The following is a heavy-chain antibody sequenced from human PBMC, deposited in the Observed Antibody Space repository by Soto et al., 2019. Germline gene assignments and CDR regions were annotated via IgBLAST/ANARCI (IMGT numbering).Heavy chain of an antibody. V-gene: IGHV3-30-3*01. CDR2: ISYDGSNK. Sequence: GGSLRLSCAASGFTFSSYAMHWVRQAPGKGLEWVAVISYDGSNKYYADSVKGRFTISRDNSKNTLYLQMNSLRAEDTAVYYCARATMVRGVADYWGQGTLVTVSS. J-gene: IGHJ4*02. D-gene: IGHD3-10*01. CDR3: ARATMVRGVADY. CDR1: GFTFSSYA.